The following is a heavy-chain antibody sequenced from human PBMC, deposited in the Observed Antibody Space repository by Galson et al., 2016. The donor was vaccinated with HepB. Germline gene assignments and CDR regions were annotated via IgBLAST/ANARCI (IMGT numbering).Heavy chain of an antibody. D-gene: IGHD3-3*01. CDR2: ISYDGNGE. J-gene: IGHJ4*02. V-gene: IGHV3-30*04. CDR3: AVPISGVVRRRWGPFDY. Sequence: SLRLSCAASRFTFSSNAVHWVRQAPGKGLEWLAFISYDGNGEYYADSVKGRFTISRDNSKNTIYLQMNSLRAEDSAVYYCAVPISGVVRRRWGPFDYWGQGTVVAVSS. CDR1: RFTFSSNA.